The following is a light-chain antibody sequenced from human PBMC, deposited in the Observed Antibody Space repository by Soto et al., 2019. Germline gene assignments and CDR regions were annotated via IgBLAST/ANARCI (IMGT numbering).Light chain of an antibody. CDR1: QSVSNN. V-gene: IGKV3-15*01. CDR2: GAS. CDR3: QQYNNWPTWT. J-gene: IGKJ1*01. Sequence: EIVLTQSPGTLSLSPGERATLSCRASQSVSNNYLAWYQQKPGQAPRLLIYGASTRATGIPARFSGSGSETEFTLTISSLQAEDSAVYFCQQYNNWPTWTFGQGTKV.